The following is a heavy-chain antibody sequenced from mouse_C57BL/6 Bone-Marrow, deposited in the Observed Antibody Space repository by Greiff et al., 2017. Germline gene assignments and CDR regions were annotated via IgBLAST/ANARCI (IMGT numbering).Heavy chain of an antibody. J-gene: IGHJ4*01. V-gene: IGHV5-12*01. Sequence: DVMLVESGGGLVQPGGSLKLSCAASGFTFSDYYMYWVRQTPEKRLEWVAYISNGGGSSYYPDTVTGRFTISRDNAKTTLYLQMSRLKSEDTAMYYCARRGIYYGNRGAMDYWGQGTSVTVSS. CDR1: GFTFSDYY. CDR3: ARRGIYYGNRGAMDY. D-gene: IGHD2-1*01. CDR2: ISNGGGSS.